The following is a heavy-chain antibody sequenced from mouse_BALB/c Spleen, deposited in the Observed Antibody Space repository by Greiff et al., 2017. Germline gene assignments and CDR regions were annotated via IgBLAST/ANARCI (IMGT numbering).Heavy chain of an antibody. CDR3: ARGGYGNSAWFAY. D-gene: IGHD2-1*01. CDR2: ISSGGSYT. J-gene: IGHJ3*01. V-gene: IGHV5-9-4*01. CDR1: GFTFSSYA. Sequence: DVMLVESGGGLVKPGGSLKLSCAASGFTFSSYAMSWVRQSPEKRLEWVAEISSGGSYTYYPDTVTGRFTISRDNAKNTLYLEMSSLRSEDTAMYYCARGGYGNSAWFAYWGQGTLVTVSA.